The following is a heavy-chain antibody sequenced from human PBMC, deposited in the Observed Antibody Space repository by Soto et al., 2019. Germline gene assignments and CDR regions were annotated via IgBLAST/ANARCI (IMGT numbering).Heavy chain of an antibody. J-gene: IGHJ6*02. CDR3: ASGRSYLAPMGYYGMDV. D-gene: IGHD1-26*01. CDR2: INAGNGNT. Sequence: GASVKVSCKASGYTFTSYAMHWVRQAPGQRLEWMGWINAGNGNTKYSQKFQGRVTITRDTSASTAYMELSSLRSEDTAVYYCASGRSYLAPMGYYGMDVWGQGTTVTVSS. V-gene: IGHV1-3*01. CDR1: GYTFTSYA.